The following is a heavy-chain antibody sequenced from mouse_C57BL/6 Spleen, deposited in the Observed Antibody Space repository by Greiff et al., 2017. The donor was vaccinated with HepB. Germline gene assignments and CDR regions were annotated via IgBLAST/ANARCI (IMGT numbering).Heavy chain of an antibody. CDR3: ASGGFYYDYDGGFAY. V-gene: IGHV2-6*01. CDR2: IWGVGST. CDR1: GFSLTSYG. J-gene: IGHJ3*01. D-gene: IGHD2-4*01. Sequence: QVQLKQSGPGLVAPSQRLSITCTVSGFSLTSYGVDWVRQSPGKGLEWLGVIWGVGSTNYNSALKSRLSISKDNSKSQVFLKMNSLQTDDTAMYYWASGGFYYDYDGGFAYWGQGTLVTVSA.